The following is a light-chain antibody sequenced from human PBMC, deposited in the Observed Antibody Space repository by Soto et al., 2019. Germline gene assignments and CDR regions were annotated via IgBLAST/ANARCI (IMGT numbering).Light chain of an antibody. CDR1: SSNIGNNY. J-gene: IGLJ1*01. Sequence: QSVLTQPPSASGTPGQRVTVSCSGSSSNIGNNYVFWYQHLPGTAPKLLIYRNDQRPSGVSARFPGSKSGTSASLAISGLRSEDEADYYCAAWDDSLSGSYVFGPGTKLTVL. CDR3: AAWDDSLSGSYV. V-gene: IGLV1-47*01. CDR2: RND.